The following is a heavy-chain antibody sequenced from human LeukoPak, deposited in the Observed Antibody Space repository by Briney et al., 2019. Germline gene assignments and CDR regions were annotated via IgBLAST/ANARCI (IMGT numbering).Heavy chain of an antibody. Sequence: GGSLRLSCAASGFTFSSYSMNWVRQAPGKGLEWVSSISSSSSYIYYADSVKGRFTISRDNAKNSLYLQMNSLRAEDTAVYYCARAVHPGYFDRLPRLGGYDYWGQGTLVTVSS. CDR2: ISSSSSYI. CDR1: GFTFSSYS. V-gene: IGHV3-21*01. CDR3: ARAVHPGYFDRLPRLGGYDY. J-gene: IGHJ4*02. D-gene: IGHD3-9*01.